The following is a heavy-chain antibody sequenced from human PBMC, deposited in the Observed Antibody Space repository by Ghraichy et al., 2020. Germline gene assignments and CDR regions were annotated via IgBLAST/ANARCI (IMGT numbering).Heavy chain of an antibody. CDR1: GGSMSTFS. CDR2: IYNRGSP. Sequence: SQTLSLTCTVSGGSMSTFSWSWIRQSPGKGLEWIGCIYNRGSPKYNPSLESRATVSGDSSKKEVSLKLTSVTAADTAVYFCARDWGLGYYYMDVWGRGTTVTVSS. CDR3: ARDWGLGYYYMDV. J-gene: IGHJ6*03. D-gene: IGHD3/OR15-3a*01. V-gene: IGHV4-59*01.